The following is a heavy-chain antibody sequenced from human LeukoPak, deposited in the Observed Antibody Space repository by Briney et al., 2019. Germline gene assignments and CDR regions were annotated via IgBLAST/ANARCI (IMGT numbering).Heavy chain of an antibody. V-gene: IGHV3-7*01. CDR1: GFTFSSYW. CDR3: ARLGARQMLEY. J-gene: IGHJ4*02. D-gene: IGHD4-17*01. CDR2: IKQDGGQI. Sequence: GGSLRLSCAASGFTFSSYWMSWARQAPGKGLEWVANIKQDGGQIYYLESVKGRFTVSRDNAKNSLYLQMNSLRAEDTAVYYCARLGARQMLEYWGQGTLVTVSS.